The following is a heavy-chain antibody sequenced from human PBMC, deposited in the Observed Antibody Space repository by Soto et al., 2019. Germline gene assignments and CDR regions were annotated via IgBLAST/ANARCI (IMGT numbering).Heavy chain of an antibody. J-gene: IGHJ4*02. D-gene: IGHD2-2*03. CDR3: ARVDAY. Sequence: QVQLPQWGAGLLKPSETLSLTCAVYGGSFSGYYWSWIRQPPGKGLEWIGEINHRGRTKYNPSLNRRVTISIDTAKNQFSLKLTSVTAADTAVYYCARVDAYWGQGSLVTVSS. CDR2: INHRGRT. V-gene: IGHV4-34*01. CDR1: GGSFSGYY.